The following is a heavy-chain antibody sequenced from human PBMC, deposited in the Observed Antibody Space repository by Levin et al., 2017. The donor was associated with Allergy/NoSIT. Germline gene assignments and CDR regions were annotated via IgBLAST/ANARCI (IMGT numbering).Heavy chain of an antibody. Sequence: QAGGSLRLSCAASGFTFSNYGMHWVRQAPGKGLEWVAVISYDGSNKNYADSVKGRFTISRDNSKNTLYLQMNSLRAEDTAVYYCAKDAPLYTVTQPARGYFDYWGQGTLVTVSS. V-gene: IGHV3-30*18. CDR2: ISYDGSNK. CDR3: AKDAPLYTVTQPARGYFDY. CDR1: GFTFSNYG. D-gene: IGHD4-17*01. J-gene: IGHJ4*02.